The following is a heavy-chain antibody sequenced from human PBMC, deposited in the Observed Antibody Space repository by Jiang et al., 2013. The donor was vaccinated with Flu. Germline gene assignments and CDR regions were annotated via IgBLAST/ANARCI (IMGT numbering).Heavy chain of an antibody. D-gene: IGHD1-26*01. V-gene: IGHV6-1*01. Sequence: QTLSLTCAISGDSVSSDSVAWNWVRQSPSRGLEWLGKTYFRSTWYNDYAVSVKSRITINPDTTKNQFSLQLNSVTPEDTAVYYCVRDHKWAFDYWAQGTLVTVSS. CDR3: VRDHKWAFDY. J-gene: IGHJ4*02. CDR1: GDSVSSDSVA. CDR2: TYFRSTWYN.